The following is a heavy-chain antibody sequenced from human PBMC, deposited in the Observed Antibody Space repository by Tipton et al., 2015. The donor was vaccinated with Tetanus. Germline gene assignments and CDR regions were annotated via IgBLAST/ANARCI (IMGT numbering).Heavy chain of an antibody. CDR3: ARCSGGACYRGNHYYYGMDA. D-gene: IGHD2-15*01. J-gene: IGHJ6*02. CDR1: GFTFSNYA. V-gene: IGHV3-23*03. CDR2: IYSGSTRT. Sequence: SLRLSCAASGFTFSNYAMSWVRQAPGKGLEWVSVIYSGSTRTFYVDSMGGRFTVSRDDSKNMLYLQMNNLRAEDTAVYYCARCSGGACYRGNHYYYGMDAWGQGTTVTVSS.